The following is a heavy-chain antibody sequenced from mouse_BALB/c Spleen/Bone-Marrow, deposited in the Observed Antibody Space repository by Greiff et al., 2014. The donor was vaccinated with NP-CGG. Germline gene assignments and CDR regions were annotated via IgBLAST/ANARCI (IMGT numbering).Heavy chain of an antibody. D-gene: IGHD1-2*01. Sequence: QVQLKEAGGELVEPGASVKLSCKASGYTFTNYYVFLGEQRPGQGLEWIGEINPSNGVTNFNEKFMSKATLTVDNSSSTAYMHLSSLTSEDSAVYYCTRSGFYGYGTYFDVWGAGTTVTVSS. J-gene: IGHJ1*01. CDR1: GYTFTNYY. V-gene: IGHV1S81*02. CDR3: TRSGFYGYGTYFDV. CDR2: INPSNGVT.